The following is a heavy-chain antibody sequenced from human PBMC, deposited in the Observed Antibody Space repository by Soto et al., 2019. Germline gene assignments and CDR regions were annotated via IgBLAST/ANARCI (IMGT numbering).Heavy chain of an antibody. CDR2: IKSKTDGGTT. V-gene: IGHV3-15*07. Sequence: PGGSLRLSCAASGFTFSNAWMNWARQAPGKGLEWVGRIKSKTDGGTTDYAAPVKGRFTISRDDSKNTLYLQMNSLKTEDTAVYYCTTSVPVLRYFDWLVRYYYGMDVWGQGTTVTVSS. J-gene: IGHJ6*02. CDR1: GFTFSNAW. D-gene: IGHD3-9*01. CDR3: TTSVPVLRYFDWLVRYYYGMDV.